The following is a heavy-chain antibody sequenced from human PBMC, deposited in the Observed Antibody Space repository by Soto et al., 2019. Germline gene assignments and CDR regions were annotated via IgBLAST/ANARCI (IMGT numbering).Heavy chain of an antibody. CDR3: ARDTNPMVRGVIIGYYYYGMDV. J-gene: IGHJ6*02. CDR1: GGSISSSNW. CDR2: IYHSGST. D-gene: IGHD3-10*01. Sequence: SETLSLTCAVSGGSISSSNWWSWVRQPPGKGLEWIGEIYHSGSTNYNPSLKSRVTISVDKSKNQFSLKLSSVTAADTAVYYCARDTNPMVRGVIIGYYYYGMDVWGQGTTVTVSS. V-gene: IGHV4-4*02.